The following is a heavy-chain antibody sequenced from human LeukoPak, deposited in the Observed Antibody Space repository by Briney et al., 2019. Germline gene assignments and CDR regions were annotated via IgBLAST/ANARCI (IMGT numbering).Heavy chain of an antibody. CDR2: IYHSGST. Sequence: SQTLSLTCAVSGGSISSGGSSWSWIRQPPGKGLEWIGYIYHSGSTYYNPSLKSRVTISVDRSKNQFSLKLSSVTAADTAVYYCARGQGCRYNWFDPWGQGTLVTVSS. CDR1: GGSISSGGSS. J-gene: IGHJ5*02. V-gene: IGHV4-30-2*01. CDR3: ARGQGCRYNWFDP. D-gene: IGHD2-15*01.